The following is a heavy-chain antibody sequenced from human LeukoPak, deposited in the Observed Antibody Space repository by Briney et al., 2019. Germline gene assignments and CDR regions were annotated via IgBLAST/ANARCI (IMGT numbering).Heavy chain of an antibody. J-gene: IGHJ4*02. D-gene: IGHD5-18*01. V-gene: IGHV3-30*02. CDR1: GFTFSNYG. CDR2: IRFDGSYE. Sequence: GGSLRLSCAASGFTFSNYGIHWVGQAPGKGLEWVAFIRFDGSYEYYADSVKGRFTISRDNSKNTLYLQMNSLRAEDTAVYYCASGYSYGYSDSDYWGQGTLVTVSS. CDR3: ASGYSYGYSDSDY.